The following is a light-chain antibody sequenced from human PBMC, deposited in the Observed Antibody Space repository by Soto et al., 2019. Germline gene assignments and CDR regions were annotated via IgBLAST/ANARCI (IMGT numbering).Light chain of an antibody. V-gene: IGKV3-11*01. CDR2: DAS. Sequence: EIVLTQSPATMSLSPGERATLSCRASQSVSNYLACYQQKPGQAPKLLIFDASNMATGIPARFSGSGAGTDFTLPISSLEPEDFAVYYCQQRSNWPLLTFGGGTKVEIK. J-gene: IGKJ4*01. CDR1: QSVSNY. CDR3: QQRSNWPLLT.